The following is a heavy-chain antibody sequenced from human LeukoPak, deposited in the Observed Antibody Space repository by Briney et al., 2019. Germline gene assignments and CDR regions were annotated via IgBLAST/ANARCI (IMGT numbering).Heavy chain of an antibody. CDR3: ARDFGNARCEPQAY. J-gene: IGHJ4*02. CDR1: GFTFSSYW. CDR2: INSDGSTT. Sequence: PGGSLRLSCAASGFTFSSYWMHWVRQAPGKGLVWVSGINSDGSTTNYADSVKGRFTISRDNAKNTLYLQINSLRAEDTAVYYCARDFGNARCEPQAYWGQGTLVTVSS. D-gene: IGHD3-16*01. V-gene: IGHV3-74*01.